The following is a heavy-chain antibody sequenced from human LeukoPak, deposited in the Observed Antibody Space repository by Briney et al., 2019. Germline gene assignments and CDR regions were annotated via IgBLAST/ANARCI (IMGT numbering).Heavy chain of an antibody. V-gene: IGHV3-23*01. CDR2: ISGSGGST. Sequence: SCKASGYTFTSYGISWVRQAPGKGLEWVSAISGSGGSTYYADSEKGRFTISRDNSKNTLYLQMNSLRAEDTAVYYCAKGGIVGATTGGDIDYWGQGTLVTVSS. J-gene: IGHJ4*02. CDR1: GYTFTSYG. CDR3: AKGGIVGATTGGDIDY. D-gene: IGHD1-26*01.